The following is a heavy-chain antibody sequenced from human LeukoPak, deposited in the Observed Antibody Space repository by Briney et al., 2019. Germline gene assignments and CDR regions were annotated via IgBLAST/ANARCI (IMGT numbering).Heavy chain of an antibody. J-gene: IGHJ4*02. V-gene: IGHV1-18*01. CDR3: ARDRSYDFWSGYRQFDY. CDR2: ISVYNGNT. D-gene: IGHD3-3*01. Sequence: ASVKVSCKTSGYTFTTYSITWVRQAPGQGLEWMGWISVYNGNTNYAQKLQGRVTMTTDTSTSTAYMELRSLRSDDTAVYYCARDRSYDFWSGYRQFDYWGQGTLVTVSS. CDR1: GYTFTTYS.